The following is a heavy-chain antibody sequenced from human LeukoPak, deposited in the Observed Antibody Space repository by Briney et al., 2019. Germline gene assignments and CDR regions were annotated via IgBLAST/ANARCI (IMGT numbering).Heavy chain of an antibody. CDR2: INHSGST. D-gene: IGHD2-15*01. CDR1: GGSFSGYY. CDR3: ARGRAYCSGGSCYSYVFDY. V-gene: IGHV4-34*01. Sequence: KPSETLSLTCAVYGGSFSGYYWSWIRQPPGKGLEWIGEINHSGSTNYNPSLKSRVTISVDTSKNQFSLKLSSVTAADTAVYYCARGRAYCSGGSCYSYVFDYWGQGTLVTVSS. J-gene: IGHJ4*02.